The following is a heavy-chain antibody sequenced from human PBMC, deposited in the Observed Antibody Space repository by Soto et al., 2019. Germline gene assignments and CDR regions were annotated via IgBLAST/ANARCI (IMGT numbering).Heavy chain of an antibody. CDR2: MNPNRGNT. D-gene: IGHD3-22*01. CDR3: AGGAYYYDSSVGY. Sequence: QVQLVQSGAEVKKPGASVKVSCKASGYTFTSYDINWVRQATGQGLEWMGWMNPNRGNTGYAQKFQGRVTMTRTTSICKAYMELRSLRSEDTAVSYCAGGAYYYDSSVGYWGQGTLVTVSS. J-gene: IGHJ4*02. CDR1: GYTFTSYD. V-gene: IGHV1-8*01.